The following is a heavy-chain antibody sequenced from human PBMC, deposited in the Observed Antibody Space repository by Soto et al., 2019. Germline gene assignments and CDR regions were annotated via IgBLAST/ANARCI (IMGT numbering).Heavy chain of an antibody. V-gene: IGHV3-30*03. CDR3: ERGGRQRLDTADFNY. D-gene: IGHD5-18*01. J-gene: IGHJ4*02. Sequence: VQLVESGGVVVQPGRPLRLSCAASGFTFSDYAMHWVRQAPGKGLEWVAVVSHDGRNTHYADSVKGRFTISRDSSKNTISLEMPSLRAEDTRVYYCERGGRQRLDTADFNYWGQGALVTVSS. CDR2: VSHDGRNT. CDR1: GFTFSDYA.